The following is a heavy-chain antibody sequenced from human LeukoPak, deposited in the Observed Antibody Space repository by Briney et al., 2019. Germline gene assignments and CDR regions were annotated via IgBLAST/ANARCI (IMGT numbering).Heavy chain of an antibody. J-gene: IGHJ3*02. CDR1: GYTFTSYG. V-gene: IGHV1-18*01. CDR3: ARGRVLRYFDWLLYRDQDAFDI. CDR2: ISAYNGNT. D-gene: IGHD3-9*01. Sequence: ASVKVSCKASGYTFTSYGISWVRQAPGQGLEWMGWISAYNGNTNYAQKLQGRVTMTTDTSTSTAYMELSSLRSEDTAVYYCARGRVLRYFDWLLYRDQDAFDIWGQGTMVTVSS.